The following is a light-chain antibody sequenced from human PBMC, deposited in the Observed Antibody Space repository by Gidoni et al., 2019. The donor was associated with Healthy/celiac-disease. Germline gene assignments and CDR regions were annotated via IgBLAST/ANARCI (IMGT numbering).Light chain of an antibody. V-gene: IGKV1-8*01. CDR3: QQYYSYPRT. CDR2: AAS. J-gene: IGKJ1*01. Sequence: AIRITQSPSSLSASTGDRVTITCRASQGISSDLAWYQQKPGKAPKLLISAASPLQRGVPSRFSGSGSATDFTLTISCLQSEDFATYYCQQYYSYPRTFXQXTKVEIK. CDR1: QGISSD.